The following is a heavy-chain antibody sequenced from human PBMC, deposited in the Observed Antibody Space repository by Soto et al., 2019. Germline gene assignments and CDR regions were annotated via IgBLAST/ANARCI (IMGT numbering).Heavy chain of an antibody. Sequence: QVTLKESGPVLVKPTETLTLRCTVSGLSITDSEMGVSWIRQHPGQPLEWLAHIDSSGEKSNRTFLKSRLASSKDNSKSQIVLTRTNMDPADTATYYCSRIHLAVAVSPWFDPWGQGIPVTVSS. D-gene: IGHD6-19*01. V-gene: IGHV2-26*01. J-gene: IGHJ5*02. CDR1: GLSITDSEMG. CDR3: SRIHLAVAVSPWFDP. CDR2: IDSSGEK.